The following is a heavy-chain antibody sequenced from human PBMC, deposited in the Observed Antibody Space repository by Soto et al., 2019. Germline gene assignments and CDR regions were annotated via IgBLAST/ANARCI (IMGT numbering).Heavy chain of an antibody. J-gene: IGHJ4*02. V-gene: IGHV1-2*02. CDR2: INPNSGGT. CDR1: GYTFTGYY. Sequence: ASVKVSCKASGYTFTGYYMHWVRQAPGQGLEWMGWINPNSGGTNYAQKFQGRVTMTRDTSISTAYMELSRLRSDDTAAYYCARALPGYSSSWLFDYWGQGTLVTVSS. CDR3: ARALPGYSSSWLFDY. D-gene: IGHD6-13*01.